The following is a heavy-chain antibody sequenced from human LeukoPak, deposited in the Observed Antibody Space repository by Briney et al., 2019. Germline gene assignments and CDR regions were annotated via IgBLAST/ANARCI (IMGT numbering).Heavy chain of an antibody. V-gene: IGHV3-23*01. CDR3: AAKILGSAPFDF. CDR1: GFTFSTYG. Sequence: PWGSLRLSCAASGFTFSTYGMAWLRQVPGNRLEWVSSIGATGGLISYADSVKGRFTASSSEKTFYLQMNSLRAEDTAVYFCAAKILGSAPFDFWGQGTLVTVSA. D-gene: IGHD3-10*01. J-gene: IGHJ4*02. CDR2: IGATGGLI.